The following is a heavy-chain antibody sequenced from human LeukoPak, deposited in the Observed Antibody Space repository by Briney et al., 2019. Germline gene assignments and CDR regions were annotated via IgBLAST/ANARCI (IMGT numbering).Heavy chain of an antibody. V-gene: IGHV3-30*14. CDR3: ARDLLVDIVATTSPYAFDI. J-gene: IGHJ3*02. CDR1: GFTFSSYA. D-gene: IGHD5-12*01. Sequence: GGSLRLSCAASGFTFSSYAMHWVRQAPGKGLEWVAVISYDGSNKYYADSVKGRFTISRDNSKNTLYLQMNSLRAEDTAVYYCARDLLVDIVATTSPYAFDIWGQGTMVTVSS. CDR2: ISYDGSNK.